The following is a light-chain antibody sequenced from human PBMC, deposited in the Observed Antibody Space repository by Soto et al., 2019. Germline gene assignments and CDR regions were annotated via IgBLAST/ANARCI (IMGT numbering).Light chain of an antibody. CDR3: SSYADSNNLV. CDR2: DVS. CDR1: SSDVGGYNY. J-gene: IGLJ2*01. Sequence: QSVLTQPPSASGSPGQSVTISCTGTSSDVGGYNYVSWYQQHPGKAPKLMIYDVSKRPSGVPDRFSGSKSGNTASLTVSGLRAEDEADYYCSSYADSNNLVFGGGTKVTVL. V-gene: IGLV2-8*01.